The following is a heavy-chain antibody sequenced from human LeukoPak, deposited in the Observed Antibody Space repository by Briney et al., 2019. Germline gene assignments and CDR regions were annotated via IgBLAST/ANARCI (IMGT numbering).Heavy chain of an antibody. V-gene: IGHV3-30*18. Sequence: GGTLRLSCAASGFTFSSYGMHWVRQAPGKGLEGVAVISYDGSNKYYADSVRGRFTISRDNSKNSLYLQRNSLRAEDTAVYYCAKDPARARNHFFFDYWGQGTLVT. CDR2: ISYDGSNK. CDR1: GFTFSSYG. CDR3: AKDPARARNHFFFDY. J-gene: IGHJ4*02.